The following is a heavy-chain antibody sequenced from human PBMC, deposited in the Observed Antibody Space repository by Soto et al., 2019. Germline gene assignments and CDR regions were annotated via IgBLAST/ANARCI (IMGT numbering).Heavy chain of an antibody. Sequence: SETLSLTCAVYGGSFSGYYWSWIRQPPGKGLEWIGEINHSGSTNYNPSLKSRVTISVDTSKNQFSLKLSSVTAADTAVYYCARVGYDSSGYYQYYFDYWGQGTLVTV. J-gene: IGHJ4*02. CDR1: GGSFSGYY. V-gene: IGHV4-34*01. CDR3: ARVGYDSSGYYQYYFDY. D-gene: IGHD3-22*01. CDR2: INHSGST.